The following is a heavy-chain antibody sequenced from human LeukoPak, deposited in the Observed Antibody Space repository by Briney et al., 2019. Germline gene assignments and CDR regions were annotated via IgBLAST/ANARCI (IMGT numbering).Heavy chain of an antibody. CDR1: GFTFSNYW. D-gene: IGHD5-18*01. CDR3: TRDGDTAMVMVNWFDP. V-gene: IGHV3-7*03. J-gene: IGHJ5*02. Sequence: PGGSLRLSCAASGFTFSNYWMSWVRQAPGKGLEWVANIKRDGSEKHYVDSVRGRFTISRDNAKNSLYLQMNSLRAEDTAVYYCTRDGDTAMVMVNWFDPWGQGTLVTVSS. CDR2: IKRDGSEK.